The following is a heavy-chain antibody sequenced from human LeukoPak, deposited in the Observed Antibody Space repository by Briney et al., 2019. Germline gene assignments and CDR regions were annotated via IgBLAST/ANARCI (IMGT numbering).Heavy chain of an antibody. V-gene: IGHV5-51*01. D-gene: IGHD6-6*01. CDR1: GYSFTSYW. J-gene: IGHJ6*03. Sequence: GESLKISCKGSGYSFTSYWIGWVRQMPGKGLEWMGIIYPGDSDTRYSPSFQGQVTISADKSISTAYLQWSSLKASDTAMYYCARSSIAARLYYYYYMDVWGKGTTVTVSS. CDR3: ARSSIAARLYYYYYMDV. CDR2: IYPGDSDT.